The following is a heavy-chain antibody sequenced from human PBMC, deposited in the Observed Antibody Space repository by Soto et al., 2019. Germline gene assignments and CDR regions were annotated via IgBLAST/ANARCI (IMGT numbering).Heavy chain of an antibody. CDR3: TRGPPRVQWFDP. CDR1: GGAVSSGTYY. J-gene: IGHJ5*02. V-gene: IGHV4-61*01. CDR2: IYFTGST. Sequence: SENLSLTCTVSGGAVSSGTYYWSWIRKPPGKGQERTGHIYFTGSTNYNPSLKSRVTMSLDTSRNQFSLKLSSVTAADTAVYYCTRGPPRVQWFDPWGLGNLVTVSS.